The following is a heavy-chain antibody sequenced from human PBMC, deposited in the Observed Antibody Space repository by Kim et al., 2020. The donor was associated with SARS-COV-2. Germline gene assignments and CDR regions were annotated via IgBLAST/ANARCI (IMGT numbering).Heavy chain of an antibody. CDR2: ISSSGSTI. CDR3: ARDPSGGSIHAFDI. Sequence: GGSLRLSCAASGFTFSDYYMSWIRQAPGKGLEWVSYISSSGSTIYYADSVKGRFTISRDNAKNSLYLQMNSLRAEDTAVYYCARDPSGGSIHAFDIWGQGRMVTVSS. J-gene: IGHJ3*02. D-gene: IGHD3-16*01. V-gene: IGHV3-11*01. CDR1: GFTFSDYY.